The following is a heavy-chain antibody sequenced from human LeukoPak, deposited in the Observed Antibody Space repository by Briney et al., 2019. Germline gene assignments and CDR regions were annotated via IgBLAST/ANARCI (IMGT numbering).Heavy chain of an antibody. CDR2: IIPILGIA. V-gene: IGHV1-69*04. J-gene: IGHJ6*02. D-gene: IGHD3-9*01. Sequence: SVKVSFKASGGTFSSYGISWVRQGPGQGLELMGRIIPILGIANYAQTFQGRVTITADKSTSTAYMELSSLRSEDTAVYYCARRPTNYAILTGHMDVWGQGTTVTVPS. CDR1: GGTFSSYG. CDR3: ARRPTNYAILTGHMDV.